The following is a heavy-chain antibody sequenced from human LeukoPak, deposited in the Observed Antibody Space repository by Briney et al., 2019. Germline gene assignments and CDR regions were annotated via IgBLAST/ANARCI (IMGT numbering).Heavy chain of an antibody. CDR2: ISYDGSNK. J-gene: IGHJ4*02. V-gene: IGHV3-30*04. Sequence: GGSLRLSCAASGFTLSSYAMHGVGEAPGKGLEGVAVISYDGSNKYYADSVKGRFTSSRDNSKDTLYLQMNSLRAEDTAVYYCAREVRGVAFDYWGQGTLVTVSS. D-gene: IGHD3-10*01. CDR3: AREVRGVAFDY. CDR1: GFTLSSYA.